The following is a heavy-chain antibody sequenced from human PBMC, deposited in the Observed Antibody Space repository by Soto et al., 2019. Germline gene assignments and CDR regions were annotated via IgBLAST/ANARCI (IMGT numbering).Heavy chain of an antibody. CDR3: ARGRRTIFGVVIIKFDS. D-gene: IGHD3-3*01. CDR2: INHSGST. Sequence: SETLSLTCAVYGGSFSGYYWSWIRQPPGKGLEWIGEINHSGSTNYNPSLKSRVTISVDTSKNQFSLKLSSVTAADTAVYYCARGRRTIFGVVIIKFDSWGQGTLVTVSS. V-gene: IGHV4-34*01. J-gene: IGHJ4*02. CDR1: GGSFSGYY.